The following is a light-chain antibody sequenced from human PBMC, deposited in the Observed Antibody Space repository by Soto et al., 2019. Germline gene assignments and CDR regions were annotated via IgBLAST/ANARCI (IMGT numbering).Light chain of an antibody. CDR1: SSNIGSKT. J-gene: IGLJ1*01. CDR3: AAWDASLNGYV. Sequence: QSVLTQPPSASGTPGQRVTLSCSGSSSNIGSKTVNWYQQLPGTAPKLLIYSNYQRPSGVTDRFSGSKSGTSASLAISGRQSEDGADYYCAAWDASLNGYVFGTGTKVTVL. V-gene: IGLV1-44*01. CDR2: SNY.